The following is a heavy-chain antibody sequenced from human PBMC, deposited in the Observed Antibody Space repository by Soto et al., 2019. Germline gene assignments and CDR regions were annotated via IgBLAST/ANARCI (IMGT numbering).Heavy chain of an antibody. CDR1: GGSISSSSYY. CDR2: IYYSGST. Sequence: PSETLSLTCTVSGGSISSSSYYRGWIRQPPGKGLEWIGSIYYSGSTYYNPSLKSRVTISVDTSKNQFSLKLSSVTAADTAVYYCARHGGYSGYDAHRHFDYWGQGTLVTVSS. V-gene: IGHV4-39*01. J-gene: IGHJ4*02. CDR3: ARHGGYSGYDAHRHFDY. D-gene: IGHD5-12*01.